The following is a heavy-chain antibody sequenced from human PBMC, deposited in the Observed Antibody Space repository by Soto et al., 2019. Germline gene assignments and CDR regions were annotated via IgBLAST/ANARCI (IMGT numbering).Heavy chain of an antibody. CDR3: ARNSGGSVNGMDV. Sequence: PGGSLRLSCAASGFTFSSYAMHWVRQAPGKGLEWVAVISYDGSNKYYADSVKGRFTISRDNSKNTLYLQMNSLRAEDTAVYYCARNSGGSVNGMDVWGQGPTVTVS. J-gene: IGHJ6*02. V-gene: IGHV3-30-3*01. CDR2: ISYDGSNK. CDR1: GFTFSSYA. D-gene: IGHD3-16*01.